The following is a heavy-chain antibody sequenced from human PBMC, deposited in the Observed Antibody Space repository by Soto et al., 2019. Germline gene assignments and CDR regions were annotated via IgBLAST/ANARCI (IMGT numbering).Heavy chain of an antibody. Sequence: QGQLVQSGAEVEKPGASVKVSCKASGYTFTRYGISWMRQAPGQGLEWMGWISGYNGDTNYAQKVQGRVTMTIDTSTSTAYMDLRRLTSDDTAVYYCAKNGQPPYYYYGMDVWGQGTTVTVSS. J-gene: IGHJ6*02. D-gene: IGHD2-8*01. V-gene: IGHV1-18*01. CDR3: AKNGQPPYYYYGMDV. CDR1: GYTFTRYG. CDR2: ISGYNGDT.